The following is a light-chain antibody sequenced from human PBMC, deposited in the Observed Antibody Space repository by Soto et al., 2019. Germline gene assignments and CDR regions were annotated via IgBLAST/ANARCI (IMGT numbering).Light chain of an antibody. CDR3: GSWDSSLSAYV. CDR1: SSNSGGNS. CDR2: DDN. Sequence: QSGLTQPPSVSAAPGQKVTISCSGSSSNSGGNSVSWYQQLPGTAPTLLIYDDNKRPSGIPDRFSGSKSGTSATLGITGFQTGDEADYYCGSWDSSLSAYVFGTGTKVTV. J-gene: IGLJ1*01. V-gene: IGLV1-51*01.